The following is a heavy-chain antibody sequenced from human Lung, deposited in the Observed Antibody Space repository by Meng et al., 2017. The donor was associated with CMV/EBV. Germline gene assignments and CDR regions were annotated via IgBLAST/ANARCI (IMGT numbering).Heavy chain of an antibody. CDR1: GFTFSIYW. V-gene: IGHV3-7*01. J-gene: IGHJ6*02. CDR3: ARDQPGGYCSDFCYYGMDV. Sequence: GESLKIPCAASGFTFSIYWMSWVRQAPGKGLEWVANIKEDGTENNYADSVKGRFTISRDNAKNSLYLQMNSLRAEDTAVYYCARDQPGGYCSDFCYYGMDVWGQGTTVTVSS. CDR2: IKEDGTEN. D-gene: IGHD2-2*03.